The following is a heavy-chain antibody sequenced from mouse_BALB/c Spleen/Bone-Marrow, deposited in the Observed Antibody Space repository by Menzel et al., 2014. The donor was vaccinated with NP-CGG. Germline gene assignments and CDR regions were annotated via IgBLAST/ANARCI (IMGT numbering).Heavy chain of an antibody. V-gene: IGHV5-17*02. J-gene: IGHJ2*01. CDR1: GFTFSSFG. CDR3: ARRYYGSSFSYFDY. D-gene: IGHD1-1*01. CDR2: ISSGSSTI. Sequence: EVQLVESGGGLVQPGGSRKLSCAASGFTFSSFGMHWVRQAPEKGLEWVAYISSGSSTIYYADTVKGRFTISRDNPKNTLFLQMTSLRSEDTAVYYCARRYYGSSFSYFDYWGQGTTLTVSS.